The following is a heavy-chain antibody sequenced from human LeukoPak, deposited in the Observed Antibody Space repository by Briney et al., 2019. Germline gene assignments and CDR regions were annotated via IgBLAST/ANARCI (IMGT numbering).Heavy chain of an antibody. V-gene: IGHV3-23*01. D-gene: IGHD6-19*01. CDR3: ASYSSGWNVYYFDY. J-gene: IGHJ4*02. CDR1: GFTFSSYA. Sequence: GGSLRLSCAASGFTFSSYAMSWVRQAPGKGLEWVSAISGSGGSTYYADSVKGRFTISRDNSKNTLYLQMNSLRAEDTAVYYCASYSSGWNVYYFDYWGQGTLVTVAS. CDR2: ISGSGGST.